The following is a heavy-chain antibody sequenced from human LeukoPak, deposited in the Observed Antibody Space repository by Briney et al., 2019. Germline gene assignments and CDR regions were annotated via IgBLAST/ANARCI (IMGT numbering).Heavy chain of an antibody. J-gene: IGHJ4*02. Sequence: SENLSLTCTVSGVSISSYYWSWLRQPPGKGLEWFGYIYYSGSTNYNPSLKSRVNISLDTSKNQFSLKVTSVTAADTAVYYCASSPYKQWLVTHFDDWGQGTLVTVSS. D-gene: IGHD6-19*01. CDR2: IYYSGST. CDR1: GVSISSYY. V-gene: IGHV4-59*01. CDR3: ASSPYKQWLVTHFDD.